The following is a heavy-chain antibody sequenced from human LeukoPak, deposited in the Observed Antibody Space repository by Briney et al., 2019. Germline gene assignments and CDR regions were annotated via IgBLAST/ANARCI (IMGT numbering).Heavy chain of an antibody. V-gene: IGHV4-59*01. Sequence: SETLSLTCTVSGGSISSYYWTWIRQPPGKGLEWIGYIYDSGRTNYDPSLKSRVTISVDTSRKQFSLKLSSVTAADTAVYYCASYYSGSYYVYWGQGTLVTVSS. CDR3: ASYYSGSYYVY. CDR2: IYDSGRT. CDR1: GGSISSYY. D-gene: IGHD1-26*01. J-gene: IGHJ4*02.